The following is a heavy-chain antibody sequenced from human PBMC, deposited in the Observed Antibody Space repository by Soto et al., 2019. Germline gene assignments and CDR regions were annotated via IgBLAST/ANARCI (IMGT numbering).Heavy chain of an antibody. CDR3: ARVSSGWYYFDY. CDR2: MYNSGST. D-gene: IGHD6-19*01. V-gene: IGHV4-61*01. Sequence: ETLSLTCTVSGVSVSSGSYYWSWIRQPPGKGLEWIGYMYNSGSTNYNPSLKSRVIISVDTSKNQFSLKLSSVTAADTAVYYCARVSSGWYYFDYWGQGTLVTVSS. J-gene: IGHJ4*02. CDR1: GVSVSSGSYY.